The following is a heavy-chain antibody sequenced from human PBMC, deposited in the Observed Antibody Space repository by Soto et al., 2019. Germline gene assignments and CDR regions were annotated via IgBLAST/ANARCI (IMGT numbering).Heavy chain of an antibody. D-gene: IGHD3-3*01. CDR3: AKTGNYEFDY. Sequence: GGSLRLSCASSGFTFRSYAMTWVRQAPGKGLEWVSGIVGIGGRTYYADSVKGRFTVSRDNSKNTMYMEMNSLRAEDTAVYYCAKTGNYEFDYWGQGNLVTVSS. V-gene: IGHV3-23*01. J-gene: IGHJ4*02. CDR2: IVGIGGRT. CDR1: GFTFRSYA.